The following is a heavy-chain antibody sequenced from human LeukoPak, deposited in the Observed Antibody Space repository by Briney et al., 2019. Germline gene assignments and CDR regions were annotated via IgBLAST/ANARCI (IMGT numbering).Heavy chain of an antibody. CDR2: IGYGGGTT. V-gene: IGHV3-23*01. Sequence: SGGSLRLSCAASGFTFSSYAMSWVRQAPGKGLEWVSSIGYGGGTTYYADSVKGRFTISRDKSKNTLYLQLNSLRAEDTALYYFVEYSGSSAYYFSLDYWGQGTLVTVSS. J-gene: IGHJ4*02. CDR3: VEYSGSSAYYFSLDY. CDR1: GFTFSSYA. D-gene: IGHD3-22*01.